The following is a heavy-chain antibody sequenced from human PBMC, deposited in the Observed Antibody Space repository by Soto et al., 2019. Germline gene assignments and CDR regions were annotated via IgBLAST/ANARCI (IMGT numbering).Heavy chain of an antibody. D-gene: IGHD2-2*01. J-gene: IGHJ5*02. CDR3: AKDRVIQLLPIWPDP. CDR1: GFSFSNYG. CDR2: VSSDGNNK. Sequence: GGSLRLSCVASGFSFSNYGMHWVRQAPGKGLEWVAFVSSDGNNKYYAESVKGRFTISRDNAKNTLYLQVDRLTVDDTAVYYCAKDRVIQLLPIWPDPWGQGTLVTVSS. V-gene: IGHV3-30*18.